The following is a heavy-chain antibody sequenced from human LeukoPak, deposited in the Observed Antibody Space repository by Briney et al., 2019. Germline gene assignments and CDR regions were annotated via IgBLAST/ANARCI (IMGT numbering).Heavy chain of an antibody. V-gene: IGHV3-23*01. D-gene: IGHD6-25*01. CDR3: ARDHAAATYFYYAMDV. CDR2: TSRGGGST. Sequence: GESLRLSCAASGFTFSSFAMSWVRPAPGKGLEWVSGTSRGGGSTYYADSVKGRFTISRDNSKNTLYLQMNSLSAEDTAVYYCARDHAAATYFYYAMDVWGQGTTVTVSS. J-gene: IGHJ6*02. CDR1: GFTFSSFA.